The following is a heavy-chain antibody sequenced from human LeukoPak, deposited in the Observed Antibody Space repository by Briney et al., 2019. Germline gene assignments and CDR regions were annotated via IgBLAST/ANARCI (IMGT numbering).Heavy chain of an antibody. J-gene: IGHJ4*02. D-gene: IGHD5-12*01. Sequence: GGSLRLSCAASGFTFSSYAMSWVRQAPGKGLDWVSAISGSGRNTYYADSVKGRFTISRDNSKNTLYLQMNSLRAEDTAIYYCAKDRVGTMDLDPFDYWGQGTLVTVSS. CDR3: AKDRVGTMDLDPFDY. CDR2: ISGSGRNT. V-gene: IGHV3-23*01. CDR1: GFTFSSYA.